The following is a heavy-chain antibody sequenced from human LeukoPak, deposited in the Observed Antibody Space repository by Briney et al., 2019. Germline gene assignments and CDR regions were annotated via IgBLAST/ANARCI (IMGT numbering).Heavy chain of an antibody. Sequence: ASVEVSCKASGGTFSSYAISWVRQAPGQGLEWVGGIIPIFGTANYAQKFQGRVTITADESTSTAYMELSSLRSEDTAVYYCARDDYGGKGDYWGQGTLVTVSS. CDR2: IIPIFGTA. V-gene: IGHV1-69*01. J-gene: IGHJ4*02. CDR1: GGTFSSYA. CDR3: ARDDYGGKGDY. D-gene: IGHD4-23*01.